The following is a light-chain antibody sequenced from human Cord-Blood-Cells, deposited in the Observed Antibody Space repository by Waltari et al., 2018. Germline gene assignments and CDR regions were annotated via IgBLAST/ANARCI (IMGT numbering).Light chain of an antibody. Sequence: EIQMTQSPSSLSASVVDRVTIPCRASQSISSYLNWYQQKPGKAPKLLIDGATSLQSRVPSRFSGSGSGTDFTLTISRLEPEDFAAYYCQQYYSTPYTFGQGTKLEIK. V-gene: IGKV1-39*01. CDR2: GAT. CDR3: QQYYSTPYT. CDR1: QSISSY. J-gene: IGKJ2*01.